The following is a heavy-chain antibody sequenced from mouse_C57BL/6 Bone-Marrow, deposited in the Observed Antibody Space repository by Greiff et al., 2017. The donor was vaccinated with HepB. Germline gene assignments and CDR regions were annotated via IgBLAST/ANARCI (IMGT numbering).Heavy chain of an antibody. CDR1: GYTFTSYW. D-gene: IGHD2-2*01. CDR3: ARHGYDGTEFAY. Sequence: QVQLQQPGAELVMPGASVKLSCKASGYTFTSYWMHWVKQRPGQGLEWIGEIDPSDSYTNYNQKFKGKSTLTVDKSSSTAYMQLSSLTSEDSAVYYGARHGYDGTEFAYWGQGTLVTVSA. V-gene: IGHV1-69*01. CDR2: IDPSDSYT. J-gene: IGHJ3*01.